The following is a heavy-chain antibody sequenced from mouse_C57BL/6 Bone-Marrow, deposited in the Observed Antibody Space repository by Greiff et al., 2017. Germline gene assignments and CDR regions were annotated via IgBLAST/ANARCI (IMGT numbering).Heavy chain of an antibody. CDR3: ASRGGLRQGYYYAMDY. V-gene: IGHV5-12*01. D-gene: IGHD2-4*01. CDR2: ISNGGGST. J-gene: IGHJ4*01. Sequence: EVQLVESGGGLVQPGGSLKLSCAASGFTFSDYYMYWVRQTPEKRLEWVAYISNGGGSTYYPDTVKGRFTISRDNAKNTLYLQMRRLKSEDTAMYYCASRGGLRQGYYYAMDYWGQGTSVTVSS. CDR1: GFTFSDYY.